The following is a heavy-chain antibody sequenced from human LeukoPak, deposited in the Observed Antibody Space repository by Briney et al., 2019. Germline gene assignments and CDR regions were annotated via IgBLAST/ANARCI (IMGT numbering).Heavy chain of an antibody. CDR3: ARVGIATYYYDSSVTPTLDY. CDR2: IYYSGST. CDR1: GGSISSYY. V-gene: IGHV4-59*08. J-gene: IGHJ4*02. D-gene: IGHD3-22*01. Sequence: SETLSLTCTVSGGSISSYYWSWIRQPPGKGLEWIGYIYYSGSTNYNPSLKSRVTISVDTSKNQFSLKLSSVTAADTAVYYCARVGIATYYYDSSVTPTLDYWGQGTLVTVSS.